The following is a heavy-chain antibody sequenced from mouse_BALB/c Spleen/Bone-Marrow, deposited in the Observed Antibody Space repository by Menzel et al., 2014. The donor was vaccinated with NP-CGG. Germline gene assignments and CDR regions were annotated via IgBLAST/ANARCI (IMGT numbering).Heavy chain of an antibody. CDR1: GFNIKDYY. CDR3: AGSNYRFAY. Sequence: EVKLMVSGAELVRPGVLVRLSCKASGFNIKDYYMHWVLQRPEQGLEWIGWIDPENGNTIYDPKFQGKASITAETSSNTACLQLSSLTSEDTAVYYCAGSNYRFAYWGQWTLVTVSA. V-gene: IGHV14-1*02. D-gene: IGHD2-5*01. CDR2: IDPENGNT. J-gene: IGHJ3*01.